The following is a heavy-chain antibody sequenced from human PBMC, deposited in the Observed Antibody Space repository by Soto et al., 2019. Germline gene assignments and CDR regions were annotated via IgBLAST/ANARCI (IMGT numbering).Heavy chain of an antibody. D-gene: IGHD2-15*01. CDR3: ARVISVGGTPYFDY. CDR1: GGSISSGDYY. Sequence: QVQLQESGPGLVKPSQTLSLTCTVSGGSISSGDYYWSWIRQPPGKGLAWIGYIYYSGSAYYNPSLKSRVTISVDTSKNQFSLKLSSVTAADTAVYYCARVISVGGTPYFDYWGQGTLVTVSS. J-gene: IGHJ4*02. CDR2: IYYSGSA. V-gene: IGHV4-30-4*01.